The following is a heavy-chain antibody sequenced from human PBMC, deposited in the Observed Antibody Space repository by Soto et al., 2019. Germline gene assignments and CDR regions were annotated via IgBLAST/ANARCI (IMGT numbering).Heavy chain of an antibody. D-gene: IGHD2-15*01. CDR1: GFTFSSYS. CDR3: ARDLGSCSGGRCAEGAYCGVAV. V-gene: IGHV3-21*01. CDR2: ISSSSSYI. Sequence: EVQLVESGGGLFKTGGSLRLSCAASGFTFSSYSMNWVRQAPGNGLEWVSSISSSSSYIYYADSVKGRFTISRDNAKNSLYLQMNCLRAEDTALYFCARDLGSCSGGRCAEGAYCGVAVWGQGTTVTVSS. J-gene: IGHJ6*02.